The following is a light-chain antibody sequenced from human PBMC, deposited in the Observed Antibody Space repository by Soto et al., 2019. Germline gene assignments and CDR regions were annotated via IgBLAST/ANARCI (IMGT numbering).Light chain of an antibody. J-gene: IGLJ2*01. V-gene: IGLV1-40*01. CDR2: GDT. CDR1: NSNIGAGFD. CDR3: PSYDSSLSGPVL. Sequence: QSVLTQPPSVSGAPGQRVTISCTGSNSNIGAGFDVNWYQHLPGTAPKLLIYGDTIRPSGVPDRLSGSKSATSASLAIAGLLVEDEGDYYCPSYDSSLSGPVLFGGGTKLTVL.